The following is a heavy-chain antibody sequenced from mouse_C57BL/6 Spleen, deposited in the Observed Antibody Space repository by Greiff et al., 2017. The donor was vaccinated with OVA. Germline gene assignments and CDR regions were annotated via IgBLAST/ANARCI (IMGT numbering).Heavy chain of an antibody. CDR3: AREGLYYYCSREGDYAMDY. D-gene: IGHD1-1*01. J-gene: IGHJ4*01. CDR1: GYAFTNYL. V-gene: IGHV1-54*01. CDR2: INPGSGGT. Sequence: QVQLQQSGAELVRPGTSVKVSCKASGYAFTNYLIEWVKQRPGQGLEWIGVINPGSGGTNYNEKFKGKATLTADKSSSTAYMQLSSLTSEDSAVDCCAREGLYYYCSREGDYAMDYWGQGTSVTVSS.